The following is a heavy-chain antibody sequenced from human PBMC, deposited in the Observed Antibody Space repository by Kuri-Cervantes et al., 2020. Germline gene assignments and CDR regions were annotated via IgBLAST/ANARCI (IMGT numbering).Heavy chain of an antibody. CDR2: IYYSGST. D-gene: IGHD3-16*01. V-gene: IGHV4-59*12. CDR3: ARVYYAYVWGSRVDY. CDR1: GGSISSYY. J-gene: IGHJ4*02. Sequence: SETLSLTCTVSGGSISSYYWSWIRQPPGKGLEWIGYIYYSGSTNYNPSLKSRVTISVDTSKNQFSLKLSSVTAADTAVYYCARVYYAYVWGSRVDYWGQGTLVTVSS.